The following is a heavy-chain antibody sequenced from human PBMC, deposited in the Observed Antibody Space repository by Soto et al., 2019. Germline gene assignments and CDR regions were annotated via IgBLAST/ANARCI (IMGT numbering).Heavy chain of an antibody. D-gene: IGHD4-17*01. CDR2: IHSGGSRI. Sequence: EVQLVESGGGLVQPGGSLILSCAASGFTFNTYHMNWVRQAPGKGLEWVSYIHSGGSRIYYADSVKGRFTISRDNAKNSLFLQMNSLRAEVTAVYYCARDGTTETTNYHYAMDVWGQGTTVTVSS. CDR3: ARDGTTETTNYHYAMDV. J-gene: IGHJ6*02. CDR1: GFTFNTYH. V-gene: IGHV3-48*03.